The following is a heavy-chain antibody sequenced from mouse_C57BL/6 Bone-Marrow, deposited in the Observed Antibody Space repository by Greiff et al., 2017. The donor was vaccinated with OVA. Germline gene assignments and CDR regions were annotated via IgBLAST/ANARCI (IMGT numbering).Heavy chain of an antibody. CDR2: IDPENGAT. Sequence: VQLQQSGAELVRPGASVKLSCTASGFNIKDDYMHWVKQRPEQGLEWIGWIDPENGATAYASKCQGKATITANTSSHTADLQLSSLTSEDTAVYNCTSYGNFDYGGQGTTLTVSS. CDR3: TSYGNFDY. D-gene: IGHD2-1*01. CDR1: GFNIKDDY. J-gene: IGHJ2*01. V-gene: IGHV14-4*01.